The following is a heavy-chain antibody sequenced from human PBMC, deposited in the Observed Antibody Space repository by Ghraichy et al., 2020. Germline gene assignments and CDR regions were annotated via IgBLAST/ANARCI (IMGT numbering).Heavy chain of an antibody. J-gene: IGHJ4*02. CDR1: GGSVSSGSYY. CDR2: IYYSGST. D-gene: IGHD2-21*02. CDR3: ARDSHCGGDCYSVHFDY. V-gene: IGHV4-61*01. Sequence: SETLSLTCTVSGGSVSSGSYYWSWIRQPPGKGLEWIGYIYYSGSTNYNPSLKSRVTISVDTSKNQFSLKLSSVTAADTAVYYCARDSHCGGDCYSVHFDYWGQGTLVTVSS.